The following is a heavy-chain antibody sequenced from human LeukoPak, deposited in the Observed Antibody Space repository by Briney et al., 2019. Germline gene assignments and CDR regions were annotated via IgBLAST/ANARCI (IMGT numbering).Heavy chain of an antibody. Sequence: GESLKISCKGSEYSFTNYWIGWVRQMPGKGLEWMGIIYPGDSDTRYSPSFQGQVTISADKSISTAYLQWSSLKASDTAMYYCARSIDCSGGSCYNWFDPWGQGTLVTVSS. CDR2: IYPGDSDT. CDR1: EYSFTNYW. CDR3: ARSIDCSGGSCYNWFDP. D-gene: IGHD2-15*01. V-gene: IGHV5-51*01. J-gene: IGHJ5*02.